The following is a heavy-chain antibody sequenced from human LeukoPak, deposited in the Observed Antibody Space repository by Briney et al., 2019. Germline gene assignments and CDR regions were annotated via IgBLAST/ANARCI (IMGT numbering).Heavy chain of an antibody. CDR2: IYSGGST. CDR3: ARDPNGYYST. CDR1: GFTVSSNY. V-gene: IGHV3-53*01. Sequence: GGSLRLSCAASGFTVSSNYMSWVRQAPGKGLEWVSVIYSGGSTYYADSVKGRFTISRDNSKNTLYLQMNSLRAEHTAVYYCARDPNGYYSTWGQGTLVTVSS. J-gene: IGHJ4*02. D-gene: IGHD3-3*01.